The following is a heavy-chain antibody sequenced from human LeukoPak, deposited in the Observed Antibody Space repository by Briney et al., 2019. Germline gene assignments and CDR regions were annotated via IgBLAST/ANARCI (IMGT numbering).Heavy chain of an antibody. CDR2: ISGSGGST. D-gene: IGHD6-19*01. V-gene: IGHV3-23*01. J-gene: IGHJ4*02. CDR1: GFTFSSYG. Sequence: GWSLRLSCAASGFTFSSYGMSRVGQAAGKGLEWDSGISGSGGSTSYADSVKGRITISRDNSKNTLYLQMNSLRAEDTAVYYCAKARYPAGWHHFDYWGQGTLVTVSS. CDR3: AKARYPAGWHHFDY.